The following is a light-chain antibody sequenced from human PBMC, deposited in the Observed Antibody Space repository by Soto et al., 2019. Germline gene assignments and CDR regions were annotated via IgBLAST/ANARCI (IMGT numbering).Light chain of an antibody. V-gene: IGKV3-20*01. CDR1: QSVSGRY. J-gene: IGKJ5*01. CDR2: GAS. CDR3: QQYGSSHT. Sequence: VMTQSPAILSVSPGERATLSCRASQSVSGRYFAWYQQKPGQAPRLLIFGASTRATGIPDRFSGSGAGAYFNLTISRLEPADFGVYYCQQYGSSHTFGQGTRLEIK.